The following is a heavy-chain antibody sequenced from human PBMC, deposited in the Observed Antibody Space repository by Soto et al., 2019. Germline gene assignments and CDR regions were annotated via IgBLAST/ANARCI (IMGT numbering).Heavy chain of an antibody. J-gene: IGHJ4*02. Sequence: PGGSLRLSCAASGFTFDDYAMHWVRQAQGKGLERVSGISWNSGSIGYADSVKGRFTISRDNAKNSLYLQMNSLRAEDTALYYCAKVDGYYYSHLSWVQGTLVTVSS. V-gene: IGHV3-9*01. CDR3: AKVDGYYYSHLS. CDR2: ISWNSGSI. D-gene: IGHD5-12*01. CDR1: GFTFDDYA.